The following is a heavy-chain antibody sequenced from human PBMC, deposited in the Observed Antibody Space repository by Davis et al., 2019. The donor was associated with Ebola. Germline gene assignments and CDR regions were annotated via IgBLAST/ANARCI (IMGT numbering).Heavy chain of an antibody. CDR1: GYTFTGYY. Sequence: ASVKVSCKASGYTFTGYYMHWVRQAPGQGLEWMGRINPNSGGTNYAQKFQGRVTMTRDTSTSTVYMELSSLRSEDTAVYYCARSYSSSSPWGMDVWGKGTTVTVSS. D-gene: IGHD6-6*01. V-gene: IGHV1-2*06. J-gene: IGHJ6*04. CDR2: INPNSGGT. CDR3: ARSYSSSSPWGMDV.